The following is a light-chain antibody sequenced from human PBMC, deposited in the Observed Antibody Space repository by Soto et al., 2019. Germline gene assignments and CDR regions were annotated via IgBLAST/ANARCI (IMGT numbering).Light chain of an antibody. CDR1: QAISTW. CDR2: AAS. Sequence: DIQMTQSPSSVSASVGDRVTITCRASQAISTWLAWYQQKPGKAPKLLIYAASNLQTGDPSRFSGSGSGTAFTLTISSLQPEDFAKYYCQQANSFPRTFGQGTKVEI. CDR3: QQANSFPRT. J-gene: IGKJ1*01. V-gene: IGKV1D-12*01.